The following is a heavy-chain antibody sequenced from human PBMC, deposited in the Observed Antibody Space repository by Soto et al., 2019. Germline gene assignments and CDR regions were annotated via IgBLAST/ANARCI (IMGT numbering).Heavy chain of an antibody. V-gene: IGHV3-7*03. CDR3: ARGRYSSGWYPIDY. CDR1: GFTFSNYW. D-gene: IGHD6-19*01. J-gene: IGHJ4*02. CDR2: IKQDGREE. Sequence: VGSLRLSCAASGFTFSNYWMSWVRQAPGKGLEWVANIKQDGREEYYVDSVKGRFTISRDNAENSLYLQMNSLRAEDTAVYYCARGRYSSGWYPIDYWGQGTLVTVSS.